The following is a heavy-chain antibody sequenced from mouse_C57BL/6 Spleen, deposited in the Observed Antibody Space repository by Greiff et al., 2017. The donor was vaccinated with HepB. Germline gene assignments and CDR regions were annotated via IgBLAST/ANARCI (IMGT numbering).Heavy chain of an antibody. V-gene: IGHV1-69*01. CDR2: IDPSDSYT. CDR3: AISGTAQANYFDY. J-gene: IGHJ2*01. Sequence: QQSCKASGYTFTSYWMHWVKQRPGQGLEWIGEIDPSDSYTTYNQKFKGKSTLTVDKSSSTAYMQLSSLTSEDSAVYYCAISGTAQANYFDYWGQGTTLTVSS. CDR1: GYTFTSYW. D-gene: IGHD3-2*02.